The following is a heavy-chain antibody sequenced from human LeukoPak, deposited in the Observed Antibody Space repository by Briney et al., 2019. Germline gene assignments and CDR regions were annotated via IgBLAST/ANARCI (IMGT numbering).Heavy chain of an antibody. V-gene: IGHV4-39*07. CDR2: IYHSGNA. Sequence: SETLSLTCTVSGGSISSNSYYWGWIRQPPGKGLEWIGSIYHSGNAYYNASLESRVTISLDTSKNQFSLRLSSVAAADTAVYYCARGSALREKKFDYWGQGTLVTVSS. J-gene: IGHJ4*01. CDR3: ARGSALREKKFDY. CDR1: GGSISSNSYY. D-gene: IGHD5-24*01.